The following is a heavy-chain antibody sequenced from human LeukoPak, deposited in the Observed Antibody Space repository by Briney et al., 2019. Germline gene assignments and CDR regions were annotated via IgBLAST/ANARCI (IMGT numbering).Heavy chain of an antibody. D-gene: IGHD3-22*01. CDR2: MNPNSGNT. V-gene: IGHV1-8*01. CDR1: GYTFTSYD. CDR3: ASGFDDSSGYYYDY. Sequence: GASVKVSCKASGYTFTSYDINWVRQATGQGLEWMGWMNPNSGNTGYAQKFQGRVTMTRNTSIGTAYMELSSLRSEDTAVYYCASGFDDSSGYYYDYWGQGTLVTVSS. J-gene: IGHJ4*02.